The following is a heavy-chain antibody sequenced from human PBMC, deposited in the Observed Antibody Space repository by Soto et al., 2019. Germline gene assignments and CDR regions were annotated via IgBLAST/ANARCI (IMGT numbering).Heavy chain of an antibody. CDR2: ITSGGGNT. CDR1: GFAFSSYA. V-gene: IGHV3-23*01. D-gene: IGHD2-2*01. J-gene: IGHJ5*02. CDR3: AKHCGSSRCYRSAP. Sequence: EVQLLESGGGLVQPGGSLRLSCAASGFAFSSYATSWIRQAPGKGLEWVSSITSGGGNTYYADSVKGRFTISRDNSKNPFYLQMSSLRAEDTAVYYCAKHCGSSRCYRSAPWGQGTLVTVSS.